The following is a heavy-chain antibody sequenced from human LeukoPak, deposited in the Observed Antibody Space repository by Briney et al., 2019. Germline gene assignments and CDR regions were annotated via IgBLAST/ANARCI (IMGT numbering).Heavy chain of an antibody. J-gene: IGHJ5*02. D-gene: IGHD6-19*01. CDR3: AKGSGSGWYGWFAP. Sequence: GGSLRLSCAASGFTFSSYGMHWVRQAPGKGLEWVAVIGYDGSNKYYADSVKGRFTISRDNSKNTLYLQMNSLRAEDTAVYFCAKGSGSGWYGWFAPWGQGTLVTVSS. CDR2: IGYDGSNK. CDR1: GFTFSSYG. V-gene: IGHV3-33*06.